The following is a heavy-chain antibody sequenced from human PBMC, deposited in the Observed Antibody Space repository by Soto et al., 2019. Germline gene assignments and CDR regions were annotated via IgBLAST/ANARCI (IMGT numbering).Heavy chain of an antibody. V-gene: IGHV1-46*01. CDR1: GYTFTSYY. CDR2: INPSGGST. J-gene: IGHJ5*02. CDR3: ARDGDYYDSSGYYYYWFDP. D-gene: IGHD3-22*01. Sequence: QVQLVQSGAEVKKPGASVKVSCKASGYTFTSYYMHRVRQAPGQGLEWMGIINPSGGSTSYAQKFQGRVTMTRDTSTSTVYMELSSLRSEDTAVYYCARDGDYYDSSGYYYYWFDPWGQGTLVTVSS.